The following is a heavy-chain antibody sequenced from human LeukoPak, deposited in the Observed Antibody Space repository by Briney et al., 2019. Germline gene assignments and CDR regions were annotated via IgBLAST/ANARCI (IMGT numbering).Heavy chain of an antibody. V-gene: IGHV1-18*01. D-gene: IGHD3-3*01. Sequence: GASVKVSCKASGYTFTSYGISWVRQAPGQGLEWMGWISAYNGNTNYAQKLQGRVTMTTDTSTSTAYMELRSLRSDDTAVYYCARGYRDFWSGYPFDYWGQGTLVTVSS. CDR1: GYTFTSYG. CDR3: ARGYRDFWSGYPFDY. J-gene: IGHJ4*02. CDR2: ISAYNGNT.